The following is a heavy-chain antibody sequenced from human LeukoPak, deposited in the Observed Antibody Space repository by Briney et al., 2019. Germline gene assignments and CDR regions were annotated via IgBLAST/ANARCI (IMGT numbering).Heavy chain of an antibody. CDR3: ARVNSGVTYRPGRTETTYYGMDV. D-gene: IGHD1-1*01. Sequence: GGSLRLSCAASEFTFTNYWMSWIRQAPGKGLEWVANINQDGSERHYVDSVKGRFTISRDNPKNSLYLQMNSLRAEDTAVYYCARVNSGVTYRPGRTETTYYGMDVWGQGTTDTVSS. CDR2: INQDGSER. V-gene: IGHV3-7*03. J-gene: IGHJ6*02. CDR1: EFTFTNYW.